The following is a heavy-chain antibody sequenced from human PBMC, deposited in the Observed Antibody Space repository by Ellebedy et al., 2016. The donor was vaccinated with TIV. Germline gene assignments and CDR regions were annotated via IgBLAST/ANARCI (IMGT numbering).Heavy chain of an antibody. V-gene: IGHV3-30*02. Sequence: DSVKGRFTIPRDNSKNTLDLQMNSLRAEDTAVYYCAKALDYGDGYGMNVWGQGTTVTVSS. CDR3: AKALDYGDGYGMNV. D-gene: IGHD4-17*01. J-gene: IGHJ6*02.